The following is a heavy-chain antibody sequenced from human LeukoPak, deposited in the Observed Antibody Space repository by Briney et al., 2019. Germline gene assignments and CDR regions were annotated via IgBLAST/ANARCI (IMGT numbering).Heavy chain of an antibody. D-gene: IGHD2-2*02. V-gene: IGHV4-34*01. J-gene: IGHJ6*04. CDR2: INHSGST. Sequence: SETLSLTCAVYGGSFSGYYWSWIRQPPGKGLEWIGEINHSGSTNYNPSLKSRVTISVDTSKNQFSLKLSSVTAADTAVYYCARGKVVPAAIMNYYYGMDVWGKGTTVTASS. CDR3: ARGKVVPAAIMNYYYGMDV. CDR1: GGSFSGYY.